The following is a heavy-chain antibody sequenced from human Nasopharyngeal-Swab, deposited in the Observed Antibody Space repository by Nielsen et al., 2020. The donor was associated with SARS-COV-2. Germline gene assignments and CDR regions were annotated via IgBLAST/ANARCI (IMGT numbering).Heavy chain of an antibody. D-gene: IGHD2-21*02. CDR2: IDPSDSCT. V-gene: IGHV5-10-1*01. J-gene: IGHJ4*02. CDR1: GYSFTSYW. Sequence: KVSCKGSGYSFTSYWISWVRQMPGKGLEWMGRIDPSDSCTHYSPSFQGHVTLSADKSISTAYLQWSSLKASDTAMYYCARLEAYCGGDCYTEPDYWGQGTLVTVSS. CDR3: ARLEAYCGGDCYTEPDY.